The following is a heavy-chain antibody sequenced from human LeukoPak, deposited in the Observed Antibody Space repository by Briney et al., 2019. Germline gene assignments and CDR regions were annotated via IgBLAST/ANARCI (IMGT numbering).Heavy chain of an antibody. Sequence: PGGSLRLSCAASGFTFDDHGMSWVRQAPGKGLEWVSGIKWDGGNADSVKGRFTISRDNAKNSVYLQMNSLRAEDTAVYYCARDKDSSYYYYMDVWGKGTTVTISS. V-gene: IGHV3-20*04. D-gene: IGHD3-22*01. J-gene: IGHJ6*03. CDR2: IKWDGG. CDR3: ARDKDSSYYYYMDV. CDR1: GFTFDDHG.